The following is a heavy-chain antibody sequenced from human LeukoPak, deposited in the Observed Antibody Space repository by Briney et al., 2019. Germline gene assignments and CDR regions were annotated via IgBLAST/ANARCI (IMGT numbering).Heavy chain of an antibody. CDR1: GYPITSFHY. CDR2: FSHSGTT. J-gene: IGHJ6*03. D-gene: IGHD2-2*01. CDR3: AREDCSSSSCQYYYYYMGV. V-gene: IGHV4-38-2*02. Sequence: SGTLSLTCAVSGYPITSFHYWGWIRQPPGKGVEWIGRFSHSGTTYYNPSLKSRVTILVDTSKNQFSLNLSSVTAADTAVYYCAREDCSSSSCQYYYYYMGVWGKGTTVTVSS.